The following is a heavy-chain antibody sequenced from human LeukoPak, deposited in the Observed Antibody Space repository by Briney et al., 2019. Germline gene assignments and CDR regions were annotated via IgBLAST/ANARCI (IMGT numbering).Heavy chain of an antibody. CDR3: ARDPAVSWKDTTGVDP. D-gene: IGHD1-1*01. Sequence: ASVKVSCKASGGTFSSYTISWVRQAPGQGLEWMGRIIPILGIANYAQKFQGRVTITADKSTSTAYMELSSLRSEDTAVYYCARDPAVSWKDTTGVDPWGQGTLVTVSS. CDR1: GGTFSSYT. V-gene: IGHV1-69*04. CDR2: IIPILGIA. J-gene: IGHJ5*02.